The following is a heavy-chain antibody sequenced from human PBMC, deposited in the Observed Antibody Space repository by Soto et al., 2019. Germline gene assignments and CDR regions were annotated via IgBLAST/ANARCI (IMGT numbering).Heavy chain of an antibody. V-gene: IGHV1-18*01. D-gene: IGHD3-10*01. CDR2: ISDYNGNT. Sequence: QVQLVQSGAEVKKPGASVKVSCKASGYSFTTYGISWVRQAPGQGLEWMGWISDYNGNTNYEKKFQGRVTMTTDTSTRTAYMELKSLRSDDTDVYYCAREGYYSGSESYSPPRYYGMDVWGQGTTVTVS. J-gene: IGHJ6*02. CDR1: GYSFTTYG. CDR3: AREGYYSGSESYSPPRYYGMDV.